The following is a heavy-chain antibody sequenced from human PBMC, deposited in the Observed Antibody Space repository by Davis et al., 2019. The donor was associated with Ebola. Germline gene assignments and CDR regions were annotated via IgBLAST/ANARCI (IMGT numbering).Heavy chain of an antibody. CDR2: VYPDESDT. CDR1: GYSFTSYW. CDR3: ARQGYCNSTSCNNWFDP. V-gene: IGHV5-51*01. J-gene: IGHJ5*02. Sequence: GGSLRLSCKGSGYSFTSYWIAWVRQMPGKGLEWMGIVYPDESDTKYSPSFQGQVTISADKSVSTAYLEWSSLKASDTAMYYCARQGYCNSTSCNNWFDPWGQGTLVTVSS. D-gene: IGHD2-2*01.